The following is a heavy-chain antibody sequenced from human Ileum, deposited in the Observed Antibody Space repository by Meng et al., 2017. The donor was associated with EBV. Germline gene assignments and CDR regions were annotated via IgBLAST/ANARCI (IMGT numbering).Heavy chain of an antibody. CDR2: TYRRSRWYY. CDR3: ATSRIAKFDR. Sequence: QLQVQEAGPGLVHPSQSLSLSCVIAGDSVSSDKTAWNWIRQSPSRGLEWLGRTYRRSRWYYDYALSVKSRINISPDTSKNQVSLQLNSVTDEDTGIYYCATSRIAKFDRWGQGTLVTVSS. CDR1: GDSVSSDKTA. V-gene: IGHV6-1*01. J-gene: IGHJ5*02.